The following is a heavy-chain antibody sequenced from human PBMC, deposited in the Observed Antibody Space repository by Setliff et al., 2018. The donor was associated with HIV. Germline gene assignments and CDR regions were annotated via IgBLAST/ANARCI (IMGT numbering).Heavy chain of an antibody. CDR1: GGSFSDNY. CDR3: ARDRDVVVTAYPYYYYYGMDV. V-gene: IGHV4-34*01. D-gene: IGHD2-21*02. CDR2: INHSGRT. J-gene: IGHJ6*02. Sequence: PSETLSLTCAVYGGSFSDNYWSWIRQSPGKGLEWIGEINHSGRTKYSPSLRSRASISVDTSKTQFSLRLSSVTAADTAVYYCARDRDVVVTAYPYYYYYGMDVWGQGTTVTVSS.